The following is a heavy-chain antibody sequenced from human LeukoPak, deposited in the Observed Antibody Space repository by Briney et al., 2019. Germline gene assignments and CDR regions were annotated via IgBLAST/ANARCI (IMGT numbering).Heavy chain of an antibody. V-gene: IGHV3-23*01. CDR2: IICSGGST. CDR3: AKGVRGPPTMIVVVITIPYFDY. Sequence: PGGSLGLSCAASGFTFSSYAMSWVRQAPGKGLEGVSAIICSGGSTYYADLVKGRFTISRDNSKNTLYLQMHSLRAEATAVYYCAKGVRGPPTMIVVVITIPYFDYWGQGTLVTVSS. D-gene: IGHD3-22*01. CDR1: GFTFSSYA. J-gene: IGHJ4*02.